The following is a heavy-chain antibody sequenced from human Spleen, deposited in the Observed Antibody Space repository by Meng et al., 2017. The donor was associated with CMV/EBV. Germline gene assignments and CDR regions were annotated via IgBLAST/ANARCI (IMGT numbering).Heavy chain of an antibody. V-gene: IGHV3-9*01. CDR1: GFTFDDYA. D-gene: IGHD2-2*01. Sequence: SLKISCAASGFTFDDYAMHWVRQAPGKGLEWVSGIDWNSGNIGYADSVKGRFTISRDNAKNSLYLQMNSLRAEDTAVYYCARERLYQPLWGDALDVWGQGTMVTVSS. CDR3: ARERLYQPLWGDALDV. J-gene: IGHJ3*01. CDR2: IDWNSGNI.